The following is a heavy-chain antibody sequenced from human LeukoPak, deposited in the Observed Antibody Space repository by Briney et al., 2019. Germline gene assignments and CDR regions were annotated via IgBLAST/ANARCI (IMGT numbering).Heavy chain of an antibody. CDR2: IYYSGST. Sequence: SETLSLTCTVSGGSISSYYWSWIRQPPGKGLEWIGYIYYSGSTNYNPSLKSRVTISVDTSKNQFSLKLSSVTAADTAVYYCARDSMVRGGSWFDTWGQGTLVTVSS. CDR3: ARDSMVRGGSWFDT. D-gene: IGHD3-10*01. V-gene: IGHV4-59*01. J-gene: IGHJ5*02. CDR1: GGSISSYY.